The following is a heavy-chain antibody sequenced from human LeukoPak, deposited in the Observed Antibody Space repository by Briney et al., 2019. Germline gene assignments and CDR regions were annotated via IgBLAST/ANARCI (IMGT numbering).Heavy chain of an antibody. Sequence: PSETLSLTCTVSGGSISSSSYYWGWIRQPPGKGLEWIGSIYYSGSTYYNPSLKSRVTISVDTSKNQFSLKLSSVTAADTAVYYCARVNLRWHHYPMDVWGKGTTVTVSS. V-gene: IGHV4-39*07. D-gene: IGHD4-23*01. CDR3: ARVNLRWHHYPMDV. CDR1: GGSISSSSYY. J-gene: IGHJ6*03. CDR2: IYYSGST.